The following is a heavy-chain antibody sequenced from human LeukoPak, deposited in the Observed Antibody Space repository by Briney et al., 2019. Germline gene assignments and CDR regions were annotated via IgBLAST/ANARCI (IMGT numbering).Heavy chain of an antibody. D-gene: IGHD2-15*01. V-gene: IGHV4-39*07. Sequence: KPSETLSLTCTVSGGSISSSSYYWGWIRQPPGKGLEWIGSIYYSGSTNYNPSLKSRVTISVDTSKNQFSLKLSSVTAADTAVYYCARGPPKGELLLDYWGQGTLVTVSS. CDR1: GGSISSSSYY. CDR3: ARGPPKGELLLDY. CDR2: IYYSGST. J-gene: IGHJ4*02.